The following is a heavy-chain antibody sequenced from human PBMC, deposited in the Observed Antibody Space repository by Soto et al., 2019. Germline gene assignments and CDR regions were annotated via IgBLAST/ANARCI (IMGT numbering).Heavy chain of an antibody. Sequence: EVQLLESGGDLVQPGGSLRLSCAASGFAFSSSAMSWVRQAPGKGLEWVSVISGGGGGTLYADSVKGRFTISRDNSKNTLYLKMNSMRAEDTAVYYCARDRIVAEIYWGQGTLVTVSS. CDR1: GFAFSSSA. D-gene: IGHD2-15*01. J-gene: IGHJ4*02. CDR2: ISGGGGGT. V-gene: IGHV3-23*01. CDR3: ARDRIVAEIY.